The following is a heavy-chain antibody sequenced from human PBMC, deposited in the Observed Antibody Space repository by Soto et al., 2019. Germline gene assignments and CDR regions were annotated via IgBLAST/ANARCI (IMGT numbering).Heavy chain of an antibody. CDR2: IWYDGSNK. D-gene: IGHD2-2*01. Sequence: PGGSLRLSCAASGFTFSSYGMHWVRQAPGKGLEWVAVIWYDGSNKYYADSVKGRFTISRDNSKNTLYLQMNSLRAEDTAVYYCARPLGYCISTSCHPGDAFDIWGQGTMVTVSS. CDR3: ARPLGYCISTSCHPGDAFDI. CDR1: GFTFSSYG. J-gene: IGHJ3*02. V-gene: IGHV3-33*01.